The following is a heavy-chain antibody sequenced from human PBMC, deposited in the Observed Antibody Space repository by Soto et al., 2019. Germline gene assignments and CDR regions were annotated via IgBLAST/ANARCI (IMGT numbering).Heavy chain of an antibody. J-gene: IGHJ4*02. CDR2: ISYDGSNK. V-gene: IGHV3-30-3*01. D-gene: IGHD4-17*01. Sequence: QVQLVESGGGVVQPGRSLRLSCAASGFTFSSYAMHWVRQAPGKGLEWVAVISYDGSNKYYADSVKGRFTISRDNSKNTLYLQMNSLRAEDTAVYYCAKDKDGDYLFPFDYWGQGTLVTVSS. CDR3: AKDKDGDYLFPFDY. CDR1: GFTFSSYA.